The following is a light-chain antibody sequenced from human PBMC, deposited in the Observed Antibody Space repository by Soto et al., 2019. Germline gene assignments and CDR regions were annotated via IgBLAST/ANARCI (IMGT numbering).Light chain of an antibody. CDR3: QQYGSSPLT. V-gene: IGKV3-20*01. Sequence: EIVFTQSPGTLSLSPGERATLSCRASQSVSSSYLAWYQQKPGQAPRLLIYGASSRATGIPDRFSGSGSGTDFTLTISRLEPEDFAVYYCQQYGSSPLTFGGGTKVDXK. CDR2: GAS. CDR1: QSVSSSY. J-gene: IGKJ4*01.